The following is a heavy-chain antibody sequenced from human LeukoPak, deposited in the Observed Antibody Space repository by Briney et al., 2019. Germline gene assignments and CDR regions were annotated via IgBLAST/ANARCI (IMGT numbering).Heavy chain of an antibody. CDR1: GFTFSSYA. CDR3: ARGGRFIDY. D-gene: IGHD4-17*01. Sequence: GSLRLSCAASGFTFSSYAMSWVRQAPGKGLEWVSVISGSGGDTYYADSVKGRFTISRDNAKNTLYLQMNSLRGEDTAVYYCARGGRFIDYWGQGTLVTVSS. J-gene: IGHJ4*02. V-gene: IGHV3-23*01. CDR2: ISGSGGDT.